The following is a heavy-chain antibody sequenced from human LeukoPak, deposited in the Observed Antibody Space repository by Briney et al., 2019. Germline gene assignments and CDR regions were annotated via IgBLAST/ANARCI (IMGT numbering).Heavy chain of an antibody. V-gene: IGHV3-7*01. D-gene: IGHD4/OR15-4a*01. CDR2: IKRDGGEI. CDR1: GFTFSSYW. Sequence: PGGSLRLSCAASGFTFSSYWMTWVRQAPGKGLEWVANIKRDGGEIYYVDSVKGRSTISRDNAKNSLYLQMTSLRAEDTAVYYCARVVDGCSFDYWGQGTLVTVSS. J-gene: IGHJ4*02. CDR3: ARVVDGCSFDY.